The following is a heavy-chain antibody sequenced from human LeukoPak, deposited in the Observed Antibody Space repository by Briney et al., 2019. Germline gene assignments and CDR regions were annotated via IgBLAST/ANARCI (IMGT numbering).Heavy chain of an antibody. D-gene: IGHD4-11*01. Sequence: GGSLRLSCAASKFLFSHFGMHWVRQAPGKGLEWVAVIWSDGSNRYYADSVKGRFTVSRDNSQNMVYLQMNDLRPEDTAVYYCAKDAQRGLDYSNSLEKWGQGTLVTVSS. J-gene: IGHJ4*02. V-gene: IGHV3-33*03. CDR2: IWSDGSNR. CDR1: KFLFSHFG. CDR3: AKDAQRGLDYSNSLEK.